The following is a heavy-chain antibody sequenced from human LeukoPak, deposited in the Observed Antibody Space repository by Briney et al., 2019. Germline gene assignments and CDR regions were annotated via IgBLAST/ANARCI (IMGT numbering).Heavy chain of an antibody. CDR3: ARDRELVVVMDV. CDR2: MNPTSGNT. Sequence: ASVKVSCKASGYTFTNYDINWARQATGQGLEWMGWMNPTSGNTGYAQKLQGRVTMTTDTSTSTAYMELRSLRSDDTAVYYCARDRELVVVMDVWGKGTTVTVSS. V-gene: IGHV1-8*02. D-gene: IGHD2-15*01. CDR1: GYTFTNYD. J-gene: IGHJ6*03.